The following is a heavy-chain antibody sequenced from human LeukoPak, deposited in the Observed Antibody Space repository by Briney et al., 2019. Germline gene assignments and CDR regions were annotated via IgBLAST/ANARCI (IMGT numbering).Heavy chain of an antibody. D-gene: IGHD4-17*01. CDR3: ASGRDYGDERGAFDI. CDR2: INPKSGGT. V-gene: IGHV1-2*02. Sequence: ASVKVSCKASGYTFTGYYMHWVRQAPGQGLEWMGWINPKSGGTNYAQKFQGRVTMTRDTSISTAYMELSRLRSDDTAVYYCASGRDYGDERGAFDIWGQGTMVAVPS. CDR1: GYTFTGYY. J-gene: IGHJ3*02.